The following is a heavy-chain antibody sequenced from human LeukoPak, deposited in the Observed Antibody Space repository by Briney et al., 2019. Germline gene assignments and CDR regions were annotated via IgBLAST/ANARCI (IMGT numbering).Heavy chain of an antibody. Sequence: SETLSLTCAVSGGSISSYYWSWIRQPPGKGLEWIGYIYYSGSTNYNPSLKSRVTISVDTSKNQFSLKLSSVTAADTAVYYCARDLPSHMRPGSYYYYGMDVWGQGTTVTVSS. D-gene: IGHD1-14*01. V-gene: IGHV4-59*01. CDR2: IYYSGST. CDR3: ARDLPSHMRPGSYYYYGMDV. J-gene: IGHJ6*02. CDR1: GGSISSYY.